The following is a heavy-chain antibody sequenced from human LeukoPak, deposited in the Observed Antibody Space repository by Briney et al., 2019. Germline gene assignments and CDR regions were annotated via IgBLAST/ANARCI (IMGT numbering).Heavy chain of an antibody. CDR2: IWYDGSNK. V-gene: IGHV3-33*01. CDR3: AREGPRGNSQFDY. D-gene: IGHD2/OR15-2a*01. CDR1: GFTFSSYG. J-gene: IGHJ4*02. Sequence: GGSLRLSCAASGFTFSSYGMHWVRQAPGKGLEWMALIWYDGSNKYYTDSVKGRLTISRDNSKNTLYLQMNSLRAEDTAIYYCAREGPRGNSQFDYWGQGTLVTVSS.